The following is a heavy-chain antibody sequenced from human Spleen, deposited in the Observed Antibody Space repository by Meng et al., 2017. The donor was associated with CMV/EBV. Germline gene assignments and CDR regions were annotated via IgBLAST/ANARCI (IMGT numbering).Heavy chain of an antibody. CDR1: GFTFSSYA. V-gene: IGHV3-30-3*01. J-gene: IGHJ4*02. CDR3: ARSPWIQLWTLDY. CDR2: ISYDGSNK. Sequence: QVQRVELGGGVVQPGRSLRLSCAASGFTFSSYAMHWVRQAPGKGLEWVAVISYDGSNKYYADSVKGRFTISRDNSKNTLYLQMNSLRAEDTAVYYCARSPWIQLWTLDYWGQGTLVTVSS. D-gene: IGHD5-18*01.